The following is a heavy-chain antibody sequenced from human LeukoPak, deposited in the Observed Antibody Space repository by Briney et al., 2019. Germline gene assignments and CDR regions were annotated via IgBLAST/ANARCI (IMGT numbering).Heavy chain of an antibody. V-gene: IGHV1-8*03. CDR3: ARGRGSSGWYRVDI. D-gene: IGHD6-19*01. CDR1: GGTFTSYD. J-gene: IGHJ3*02. CDR2: MNPNSGNT. Sequence: ASVKVSCKASGGTFTSYDINWVRQATGQGLEWMGWMNPNSGNTGYAQKFQGRVTITRNTSISTAYMELSSLRSEDTAVYYCARGRGSSGWYRVDIWGQGTMVTVSS.